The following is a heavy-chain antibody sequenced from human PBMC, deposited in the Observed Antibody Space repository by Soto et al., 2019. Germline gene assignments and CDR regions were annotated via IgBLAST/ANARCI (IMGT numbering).Heavy chain of an antibody. J-gene: IGHJ5*02. CDR1: GYTFTNYC. D-gene: IGHD3-10*01. CDR2: INTYNGNT. V-gene: IGHV1-18*01. CDR3: ARGVGSGTYYNQYNWFDP. Sequence: ASVKVCCKASGYTFTNYCISWVRQAPGQGLEWMGWINTYNGNTNHAQKLQGRVTMTTDTSTSTAYMELRSLRSDDTAVYYCARGVGSGTYYNQYNWFDPWGQGTLVTVSS.